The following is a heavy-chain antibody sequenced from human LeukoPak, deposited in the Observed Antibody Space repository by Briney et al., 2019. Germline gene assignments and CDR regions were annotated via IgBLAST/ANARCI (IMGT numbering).Heavy chain of an antibody. CDR3: ARGRDIVVVPAARIGFDY. CDR2: INHSGST. V-gene: IGHV4-34*01. J-gene: IGHJ4*02. D-gene: IGHD2-2*01. Sequence: SETLSLTYAVYGGSFSGYYWSWIRQPPGKGLEWIGEINHSGSTNYNPSLKSRVTISVDTSKNQFSLKLSSVTAADTAVYYCARGRDIVVVPAARIGFDYWGQGTLVTVSS. CDR1: GGSFSGYY.